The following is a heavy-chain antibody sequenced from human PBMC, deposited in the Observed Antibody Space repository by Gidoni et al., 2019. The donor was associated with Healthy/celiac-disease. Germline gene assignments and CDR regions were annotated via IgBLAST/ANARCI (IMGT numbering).Heavy chain of an antibody. D-gene: IGHD4-17*01. J-gene: IGHJ3*02. CDR1: GGSISSGDYY. CDR2: IYYSGRT. CDR3: ARTTYAFDI. Sequence: QVQLQASGTGLVKPSQTLSLTCTVSGGSISSGDYYWRWIRQPPGQGLEWIGYIYYSGRTYYNQSIKSRVTISVDTSKNQFSLKLGSVTAADTAVYYWARTTYAFDIGGQGTMVTVSS. V-gene: IGHV4-30-4*01.